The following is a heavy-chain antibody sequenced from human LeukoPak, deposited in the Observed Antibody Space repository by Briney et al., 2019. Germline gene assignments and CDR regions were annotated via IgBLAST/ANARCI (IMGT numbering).Heavy chain of an antibody. J-gene: IGHJ4*02. D-gene: IGHD3-10*01. CDR1: GFTFSSYS. CDR3: AGAEFGELWPLDY. CDR2: ISSSSSTI. V-gene: IGHV3-48*01. Sequence: GGSLRLSCAASGFTFSSYSMNWVRQAPGKGLEWVSYISSSSSTIYYADSVKGRFTISRDNAKNSLYLQMNSLRAEDTAVYYCAGAEFGELWPLDYWGQGTLDTVSS.